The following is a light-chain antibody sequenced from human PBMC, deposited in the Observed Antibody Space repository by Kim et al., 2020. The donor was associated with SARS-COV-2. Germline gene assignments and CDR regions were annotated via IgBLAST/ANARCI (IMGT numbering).Light chain of an antibody. CDR2: DTS. Sequence: EIVLTQSPGTLSLSPGERATLSCRASQSVSSYLAWYQQKSGQAPRLLIYDTSNRATGIPDRFSGSGSGTDFTLTISRLETDDFAVYYCQQYGTTPLTFGGGTKVDIK. CDR1: QSVSSY. CDR3: QQYGTTPLT. V-gene: IGKV3-20*01. J-gene: IGKJ4*01.